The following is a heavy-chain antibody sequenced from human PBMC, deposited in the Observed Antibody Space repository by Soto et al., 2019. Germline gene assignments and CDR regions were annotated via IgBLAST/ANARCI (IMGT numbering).Heavy chain of an antibody. J-gene: IGHJ6*02. CDR3: ARGPDAMAALYGMDV. V-gene: IGHV1-46*01. CDR2: INPSGGST. Sequence: QVQLVQSGAEVKKPGASVKVSCKASGYTFTSYYMHWVRQAPGQGLEWMGIINPSGGSTSYAQTFQGRVTMTRDTSTSTVYMELSSLRSEDTAVYYCARGPDAMAALYGMDVWGQGTTVTVSS. CDR1: GYTFTSYY. D-gene: IGHD2-2*01.